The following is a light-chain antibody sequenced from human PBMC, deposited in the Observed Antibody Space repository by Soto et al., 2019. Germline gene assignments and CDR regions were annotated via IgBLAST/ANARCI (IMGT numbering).Light chain of an antibody. Sequence: ESVLTQSPGTLSLSPGERATLSCRASQSVSSSYLAWYQQKPGQAPRLLIYGASSRATGIPDRFSGSGSGTDFTLTISRLEPEDFAAYYCQQYGSSPVTFGPGTKVDIK. CDR2: GAS. CDR3: QQYGSSPVT. J-gene: IGKJ3*01. CDR1: QSVSSSY. V-gene: IGKV3-20*01.